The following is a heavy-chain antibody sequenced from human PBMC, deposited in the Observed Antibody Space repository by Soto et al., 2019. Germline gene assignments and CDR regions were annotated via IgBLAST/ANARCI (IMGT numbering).Heavy chain of an antibody. V-gene: IGHV3-21*01. CDR3: EREALGVSATINFDS. J-gene: IGHJ4*02. CDR1: GFTLSSCS. D-gene: IGHD2-15*01. CDR2: ISSSSTYI. Sequence: GGSLRLSCAASGFTLSSCSMNWVRQAPGKGLEWVSSISSSSTYIYYADSVKGRFTISRDNAKNSVYLQMNSLRAEDTAVYYCEREALGVSATINFDSWGPGTLVTVYS.